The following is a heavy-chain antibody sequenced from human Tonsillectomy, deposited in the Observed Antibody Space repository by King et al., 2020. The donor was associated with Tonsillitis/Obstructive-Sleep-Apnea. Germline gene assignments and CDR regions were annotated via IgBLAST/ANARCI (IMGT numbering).Heavy chain of an antibody. Sequence: VQLVESGGGVVQPGVSLRLSCEASGFTFDDYAIHWVRQPPGKGLEWVSLISGDGGSTYYADSVKGRFTISRDNSKNSLYLQMNSLRTEDTAFYFCAKSILSGLGYHFDYWGQGTLVTVSA. CDR1: GFTFDDYA. CDR2: ISGDGGST. J-gene: IGHJ4*02. D-gene: IGHD5-12*01. V-gene: IGHV3-43*02. CDR3: AKSILSGLGYHFDY.